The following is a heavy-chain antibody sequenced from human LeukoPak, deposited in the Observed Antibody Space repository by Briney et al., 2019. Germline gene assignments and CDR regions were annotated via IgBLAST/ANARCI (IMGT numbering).Heavy chain of an antibody. V-gene: IGHV1-69*05. CDR1: GGTFSSYA. J-gene: IGHJ4*02. CDR3: ARDGYGYGSLFDY. Sequence: SVKVSCKASGGTFSSYAISWVRQAPGQGLEWMGGIIPIFGTANYAQKFQGRVTITTDESTSTAYMELRSLRSDDTAVYYCARDGYGYGSLFDYWGQGTLVTVSS. D-gene: IGHD5-18*01. CDR2: IIPIFGTA.